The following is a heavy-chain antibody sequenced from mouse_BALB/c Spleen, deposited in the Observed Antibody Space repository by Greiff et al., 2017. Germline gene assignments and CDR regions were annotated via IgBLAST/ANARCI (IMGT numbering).Heavy chain of an antibody. Sequence: EVKVEESGGGLVQPGGSMKLSCVASGFTFSNYWMNWVRQSPEKGLEWVAEIRLKSNNYATHYAESVKGRFTISRDDSKSSVYLQMNNLRAEDTGIYYCTRTVPFAYWGQGTLVTVSA. CDR1: GFTFSNYW. D-gene: IGHD4-1*01. V-gene: IGHV6-6*02. J-gene: IGHJ3*01. CDR3: TRTVPFAY. CDR2: IRLKSNNYAT.